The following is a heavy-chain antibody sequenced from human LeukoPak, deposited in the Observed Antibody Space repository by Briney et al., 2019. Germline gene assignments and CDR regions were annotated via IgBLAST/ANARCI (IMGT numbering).Heavy chain of an antibody. V-gene: IGHV4-34*01. CDR1: GGSFSGYY. Sequence: PSETLSLTCAVYGGSFSGYYWSWIRQPPGKGLEWIGEINHSGSTNYNPSLKSRVTISVDTSKNQFSLKLSSVTAADTAVYYCARGQGIQLWIYWGQGTLVTVSS. D-gene: IGHD5-18*01. CDR2: INHSGST. CDR3: ARGQGIQLWIY. J-gene: IGHJ4*02.